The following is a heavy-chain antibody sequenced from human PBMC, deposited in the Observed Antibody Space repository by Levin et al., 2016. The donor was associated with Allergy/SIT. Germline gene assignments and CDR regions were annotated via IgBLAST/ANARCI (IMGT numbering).Heavy chain of an antibody. CDR1: GGSISSSSYY. CDR3: ASPMPYSSSSELYYYYYYGMDV. CDR2: IYYSGST. Sequence: SETLSLTCTVSGGSISSSSYYWGWIRQPPGKGLEWIGSIYYSGSTYYNPSLKSRVTISVDTSKNQFSLKLSSVTAADTAVYYCASPMPYSSSSELYYYYYYGMDVWGQGTTVTVSS. V-gene: IGHV4-39*01. D-gene: IGHD6-6*01. J-gene: IGHJ6*02.